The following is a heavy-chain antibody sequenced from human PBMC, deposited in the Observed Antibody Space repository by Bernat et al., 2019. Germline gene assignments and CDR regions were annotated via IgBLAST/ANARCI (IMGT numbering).Heavy chain of an antibody. V-gene: IGHV2-5*02. D-gene: IGHD3-16*02. CDR2: IYWDDDK. Sequence: KESGPTLVKPTQTLTLTCTFSGFSLSTSGVGVGWIRQPPGKALEWLALIYWDDDKRYSPSLKSRLTITKDTSKNQVVLTMTNMDPVDTATYYCAHSSMDYDYVWGSYRYLYYYYGMDVWGQGTTVTVSS. CDR1: GFSLSTSGVG. CDR3: AHSSMDYDYVWGSYRYLYYYYGMDV. J-gene: IGHJ6*02.